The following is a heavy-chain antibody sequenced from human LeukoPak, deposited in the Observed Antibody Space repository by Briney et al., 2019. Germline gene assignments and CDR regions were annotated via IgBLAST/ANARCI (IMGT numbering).Heavy chain of an antibody. D-gene: IGHD5-24*01. J-gene: IGHJ5*02. Sequence: SETLSLTCAVYGGSFSGYYWSWIRQPPGKGLEWIGEINHSGSTNYNPSLKSRVTISVDTSKNQFSLKLSSVTAADTAVYYCARGRCGEMATNCWFDPWGQGTLVTVSS. V-gene: IGHV4-34*01. CDR3: ARGRCGEMATNCWFDP. CDR2: INHSGST. CDR1: GGSFSGYY.